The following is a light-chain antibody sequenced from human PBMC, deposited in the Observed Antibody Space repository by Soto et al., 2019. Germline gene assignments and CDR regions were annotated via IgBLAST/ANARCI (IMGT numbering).Light chain of an antibody. J-gene: IGLJ2*01. CDR1: SSDLGAYNY. Sequence: QSALTQPPSASGSPGQSVTISCTGTSSDLGAYNYVSWYQQHPGKAPKLMIYEVTKRPSGVPARFSGSKSGNAASLTVSGLQADDEADYYCSSYTGSRNLVFGGGTKVTVL. V-gene: IGLV2-8*01. CDR3: SSYTGSRNLV. CDR2: EVT.